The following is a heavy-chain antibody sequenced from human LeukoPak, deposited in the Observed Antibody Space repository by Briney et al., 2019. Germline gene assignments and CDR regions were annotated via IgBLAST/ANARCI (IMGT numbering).Heavy chain of an antibody. Sequence: GGSLRLSCAASGFTFSDHYMDWVRQAPGKGLEWVGRTRNKANSYTTEYAASVKGRFTISRDDSKNSLYLQMNSLKTEDTAVYYCASLLYCSSTSCYLDDYYGMDVWGQGTTVTVS. CDR1: GFTFSDHY. CDR3: ASLLYCSSTSCYLDDYYGMDV. V-gene: IGHV3-72*01. J-gene: IGHJ6*02. CDR2: TRNKANSYTT. D-gene: IGHD2-2*01.